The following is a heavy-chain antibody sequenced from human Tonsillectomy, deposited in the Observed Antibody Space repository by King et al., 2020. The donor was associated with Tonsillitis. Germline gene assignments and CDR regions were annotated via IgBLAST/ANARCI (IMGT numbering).Heavy chain of an antibody. V-gene: IGHV3-23*04. D-gene: IGHD2-21*02. CDR2: ISGSGGTT. CDR1: GFTFSSYA. Sequence: VQLVESGGGLVQPGGSLRLSCAASGFTFSSYAMSWVRQAPGKGLEWVSVISGSGGTTYYADSVKGRFTISKDISKNTLYLQMNSLRAEDTAVYYCAKGKAYCGGDCYSSLFDYWDQGILVTVSS. J-gene: IGHJ4*02. CDR3: AKGKAYCGGDCYSSLFDY.